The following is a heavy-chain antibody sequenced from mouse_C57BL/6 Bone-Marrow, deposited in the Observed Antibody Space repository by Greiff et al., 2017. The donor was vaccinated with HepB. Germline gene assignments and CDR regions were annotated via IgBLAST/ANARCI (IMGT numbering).Heavy chain of an antibody. CDR1: GFTFSDYY. CDR3: ARGDLFAY. CDR2: INYDGSST. Sequence: EVQLVESEGGLVQPGSSMKLSCTASGFTFSDYYMAWVRQVPEKGLEWVANINYDGSSTYYLDSLKSRFIISRDNAKNILYLQMSSLKSEDTATYYCARGDLFAYWGQGTLVTVSA. V-gene: IGHV5-16*01. J-gene: IGHJ3*01.